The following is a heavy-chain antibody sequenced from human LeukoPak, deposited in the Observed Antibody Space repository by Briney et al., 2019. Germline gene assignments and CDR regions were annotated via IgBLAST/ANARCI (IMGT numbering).Heavy chain of an antibody. D-gene: IGHD3-22*01. J-gene: IGHJ4*02. CDR3: AKGGGNYYDSSGYYNYFDY. V-gene: IGHV3-15*01. CDR2: IKTKSDGRAT. Sequence: GGSLRVSCEASGFNFSDVWMNWVRQAPGKGLEWIGRIKTKSDGRATEYAAPAKGRFTISRDDSKSTVYLHMNSLRAEDTAVYHCAKGGGNYYDSSGYYNYFDYWGQGTLVTVSS. CDR1: GFNFSDVW.